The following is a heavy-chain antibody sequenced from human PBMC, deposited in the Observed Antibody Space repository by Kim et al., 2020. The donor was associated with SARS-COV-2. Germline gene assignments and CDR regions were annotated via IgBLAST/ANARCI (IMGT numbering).Heavy chain of an antibody. Sequence: GGSLRLSCAASGFTVSSNYMSWVRQAPGKGLEWVSVIYSGGSTYYADSVKGRFTISRHNSKNTLYLQMNSLRAEDTAVYYCARGETGYYYYGMDVWGQGTTVSVSS. J-gene: IGHJ6*02. D-gene: IGHD1-1*01. V-gene: IGHV3-53*04. CDR3: ARGETGYYYYGMDV. CDR1: GFTVSSNY. CDR2: IYSGGST.